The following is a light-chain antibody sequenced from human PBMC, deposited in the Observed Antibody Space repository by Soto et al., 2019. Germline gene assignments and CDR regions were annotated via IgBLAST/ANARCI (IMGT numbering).Light chain of an antibody. CDR1: QSVSSN. J-gene: IGKJ3*01. CDR3: QQYNNWPPVT. V-gene: IGKV3D-15*01. CDR2: GAS. Sequence: EIVMTQSPATLSVSPGERATLSCRASQSVSSNLAWYQQKPGQAPRLLIYGASIRATGIPARFSGSGSGTEFTLTISSLQSEDYSVYYCQQYNNWPPVTFGPGTKVDIK.